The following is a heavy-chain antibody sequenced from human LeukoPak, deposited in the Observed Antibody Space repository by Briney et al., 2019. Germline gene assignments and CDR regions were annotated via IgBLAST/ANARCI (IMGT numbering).Heavy chain of an antibody. Sequence: QTGGSLRLSCAASGFTFSSYSMNWVRQAPGKGLEWVSYISSSSSTIYYADSVKGRFTISRDNAKNSLYLQMNSLRDEDTAVYYCASSVQYYYDSSGYSYYYYGMDVWGQGTTVTVSS. D-gene: IGHD3-22*01. CDR2: ISSSSSTI. V-gene: IGHV3-48*02. CDR3: ASSVQYYYDSSGYSYYYYGMDV. CDR1: GFTFSSYS. J-gene: IGHJ6*02.